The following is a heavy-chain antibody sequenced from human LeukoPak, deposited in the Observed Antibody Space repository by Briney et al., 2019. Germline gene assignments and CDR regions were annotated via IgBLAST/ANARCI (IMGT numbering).Heavy chain of an antibody. CDR1: GYTFTSYA. CDR2: INTNTGNP. D-gene: IGHD3-3*01. V-gene: IGHV7-4-1*02. CDR3: ARDSYYDFWSGSPLGYYYYMDV. Sequence: ASVKVSCKASGYTFTSYAMNWVRQAPGQGLEWMGWINTNTGNPTYAQGFTGRFVFSLDTSVSTAYLQISSLKAEDTAVYYCARDSYYDFWSGSPLGYYYYMDVWGKGTTVTVSS. J-gene: IGHJ6*03.